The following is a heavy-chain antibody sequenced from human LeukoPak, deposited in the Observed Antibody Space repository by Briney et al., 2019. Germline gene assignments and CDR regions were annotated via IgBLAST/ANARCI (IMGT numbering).Heavy chain of an antibody. J-gene: IGHJ6*02. V-gene: IGHV3-23*01. Sequence: GGSLRLSCAASGVTLSTYAMSWARQAPGKGLEWVSGISSSGSGDNTYYADSVKGRFTISRDNSKNTLYLQMNSLRAEDTAVYYCARDVFYSYIPQLVDYYYGMDVWGQGTTVTVSS. D-gene: IGHD2-2*02. CDR1: GVTLSTYA. CDR3: ARDVFYSYIPQLVDYYYGMDV. CDR2: ISSSGSGDNT.